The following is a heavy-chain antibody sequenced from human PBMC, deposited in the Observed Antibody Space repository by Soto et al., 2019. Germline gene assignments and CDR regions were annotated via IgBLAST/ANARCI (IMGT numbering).Heavy chain of an antibody. Sequence: QVQLQESGPGLVKPSQTLSLTCTVSGGSISSDDYCWSWIRQHPGKGLEWIAYIYSSGSTFYNPSLTSRVTISADTSKNQFSLKLSCVTAADTAVYYCARGVEDIVAVVGATQGQYNWFDPWGQGTLVTVSS. CDR1: GGSISSDDYC. D-gene: IGHD2-15*01. V-gene: IGHV4-31*03. CDR3: ARGVEDIVAVVGATQGQYNWFDP. CDR2: IYSSGST. J-gene: IGHJ5*02.